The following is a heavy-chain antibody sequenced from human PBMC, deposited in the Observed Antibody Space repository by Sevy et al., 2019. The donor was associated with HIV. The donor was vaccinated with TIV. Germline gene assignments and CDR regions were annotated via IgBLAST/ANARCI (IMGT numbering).Heavy chain of an antibody. CDR3: ATRRTIRFLEWLEPYYFDY. J-gene: IGHJ4*02. V-gene: IGHV1-24*01. CDR1: GYTLTELS. D-gene: IGHD3-3*01. CDR2: FDPEDGET. Sequence: ASVKVSCKVSGYTLTELSIHWVRQAPGKGLEWMGGFDPEDGETIYAQKFQGRVTMTEDTSTDTAYMELSSLRSEDTAVYYCATRRTIRFLEWLEPYYFDYWGQGTLVTVSS.